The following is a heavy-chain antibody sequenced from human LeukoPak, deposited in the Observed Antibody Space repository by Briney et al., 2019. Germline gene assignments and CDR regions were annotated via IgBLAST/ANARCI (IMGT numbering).Heavy chain of an antibody. J-gene: IGHJ4*02. CDR2: INPNSGGT. D-gene: IGHD6-19*01. V-gene: IGHV1-2*02. CDR1: GYTFTGYY. Sequence: GASVKVSCKASGYTFTGYYMHWVRQAPGQGLEWMGWINPNSGGTNYAQKFQGRVTMTRDTSISTAYMELSRLRSDDTAVCYCAKDSSGWYGGVYYFDYWGQGTLVTVSS. CDR3: AKDSSGWYGGVYYFDY.